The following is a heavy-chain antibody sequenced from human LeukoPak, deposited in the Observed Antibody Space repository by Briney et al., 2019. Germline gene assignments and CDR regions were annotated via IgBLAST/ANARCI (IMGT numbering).Heavy chain of an antibody. CDR1: GFTVSSNY. D-gene: IGHD6-13*01. CDR3: ARGSEWQQQLTGPPRGHYFYYMDV. J-gene: IGHJ6*03. Sequence: GGSLRLSCAASGFTVSSNYMSWVRQAPGKGLEWVSVIYSGGSTYYADSVKGRFTISRDNSKNTLYLQMNSLRAEDTAVYYCARGSEWQQQLTGPPRGHYFYYMDVWGKGTTVTIS. CDR2: IYSGGST. V-gene: IGHV3-53*01.